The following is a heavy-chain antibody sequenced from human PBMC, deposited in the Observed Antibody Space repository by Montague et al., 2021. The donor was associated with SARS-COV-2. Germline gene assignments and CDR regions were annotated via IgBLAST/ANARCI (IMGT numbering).Heavy chain of an antibody. Sequence: SETLSLTCTVSGGSTASHDWNWSRQSPGKRPDWMGYGYYNGDTKNNPSLQTRVTISIDTSKNQCSLRLNSVTAADTAVYFCARGWAFDPWGQGSLVTVSS. J-gene: IGHJ5*02. V-gene: IGHV4-59*08. CDR2: GYYNGDT. CDR3: ARGWAFDP. CDR1: GGSTASHD. D-gene: IGHD3-9*01.